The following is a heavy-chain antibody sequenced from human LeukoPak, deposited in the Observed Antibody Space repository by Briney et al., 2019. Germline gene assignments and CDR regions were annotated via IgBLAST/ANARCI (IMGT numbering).Heavy chain of an antibody. CDR1: GGTFSSYA. D-gene: IGHD3-10*01. CDR2: IIPIFGTA. CDR3: ARELGYGSGSYDYYYYGMGV. Sequence: GSSVKVSCKASGGTFSSYAISWVRQAPGQGLEWMGGIIPIFGTANYAQKFQGRVTITADESTSTAYMELSSLRSEDTAVYYCARELGYGSGSYDYYYYGMGVWGKGTTVTVSS. J-gene: IGHJ6*04. V-gene: IGHV1-69*01.